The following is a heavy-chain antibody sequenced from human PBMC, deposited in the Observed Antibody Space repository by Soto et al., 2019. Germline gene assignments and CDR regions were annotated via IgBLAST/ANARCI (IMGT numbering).Heavy chain of an antibody. D-gene: IGHD6-6*01. J-gene: IGHJ5*02. V-gene: IGHV1-69*13. CDR1: GGTFSSYS. Sequence: SVKVSCKASGGTFSSYSISWVRQAPGQGLEWMGGIIPIFGTANYAQKFQGRVTITADESTSTAYMELSSLRSEDTAVYYCATAIAARSWFDPWGQGTLVTVSS. CDR3: ATAIAARSWFDP. CDR2: IIPIFGTA.